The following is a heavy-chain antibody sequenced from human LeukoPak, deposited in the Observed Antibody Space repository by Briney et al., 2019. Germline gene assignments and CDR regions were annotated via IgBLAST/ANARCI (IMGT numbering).Heavy chain of an antibody. CDR1: GLTFSNYV. Sequence: GSLRLSCAASGLTFSNYVMNWVRQPPGKGLEWIGEINHSGSTNYNPSLKSRVTISVDTSKNQFSLKLSSVTAADTAVYYCARVPGDYIDYWGQGTLVTVSS. CDR2: INHSGST. V-gene: IGHV4-34*01. J-gene: IGHJ4*02. CDR3: ARVPGDYIDY.